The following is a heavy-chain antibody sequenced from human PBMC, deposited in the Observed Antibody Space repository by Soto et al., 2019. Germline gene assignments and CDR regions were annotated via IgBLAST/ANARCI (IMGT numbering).Heavy chain of an antibody. CDR1: GGTLNKHA. Sequence: QVQLVQSGAEVKKPGSSVKVSCKASGGTLNKHAITWVRRAPGQGLEWLGVIIPMFGIPNYPQKFQGRVTITADDSTNTSHMELHSLTSDDPAVYYCARGGPSGWLKVASDVWGQGTMGTVSS. D-gene: IGHD6-13*01. CDR2: IIPMFGIP. V-gene: IGHV1-69*01. CDR3: ARGGPSGWLKVASDV. J-gene: IGHJ3*01.